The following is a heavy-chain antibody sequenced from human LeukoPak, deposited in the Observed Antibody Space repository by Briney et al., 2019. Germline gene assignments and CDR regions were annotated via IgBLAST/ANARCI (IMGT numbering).Heavy chain of an antibody. Sequence: GGSLRLSCAASGFTYNNHHMHWVRQAPGKGLPWVSGISYDGRNKYYADSVKGRFTISRDNSKDTLNLQMNSLRTEDTAVYYCAKPRDIDSWAFDVWGQGTMVTVS. CDR2: ISYDGRNK. CDR1: GFTYNNHH. CDR3: AKPRDIDSWAFDV. J-gene: IGHJ3*01. V-gene: IGHV3-30*18. D-gene: IGHD2-15*01.